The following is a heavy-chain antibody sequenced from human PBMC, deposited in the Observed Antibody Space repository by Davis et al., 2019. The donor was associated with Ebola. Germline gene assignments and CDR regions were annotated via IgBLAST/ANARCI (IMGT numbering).Heavy chain of an antibody. J-gene: IGHJ4*02. V-gene: IGHV3-73*01. CDR1: GFTFSGSA. CDR2: IRSKANSYAT. D-gene: IGHD6-6*01. Sequence: PGGSLRLSCAASGFTFSGSAMHWVRQASGKGLEWVGRIRSKANSYATAYAASVKGRFTISRDDSKNTAYLQMNSLKTEDTAVYYCARDLFSFRSPRVSSSPYDYWGQGTLVTVSS. CDR3: ARDLFSFRSPRVSSSPYDY.